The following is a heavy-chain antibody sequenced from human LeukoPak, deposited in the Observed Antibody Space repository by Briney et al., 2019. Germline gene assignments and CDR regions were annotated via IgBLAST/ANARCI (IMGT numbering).Heavy chain of an antibody. J-gene: IGHJ4*02. CDR2: ISSSGSAI. CDR3: ARDFRISSGYYNFDY. D-gene: IGHD3-22*01. CDR1: GFTFSDSY. Sequence: GGSLRLSCAASGFTFSDSYMNWIRQAPGKGLEWVSYISSSGSAIYYADSVKGRFTISRDNAKNSLYLQMNSLRAEDTAVYYCARDFRISSGYYNFDYWGQGTLVTVSS. V-gene: IGHV3-11*04.